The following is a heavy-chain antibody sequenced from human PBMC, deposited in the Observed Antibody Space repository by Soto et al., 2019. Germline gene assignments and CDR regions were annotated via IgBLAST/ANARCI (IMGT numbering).Heavy chain of an antibody. V-gene: IGHV3-21*01. CDR3: ARDSGSCSRPRCYEEYWYFDP. CDR2: ISSSSSYI. Sequence: EVQLVESGGGLVKPGGSLRLSCAASGFTFSSYSMNWVRQAPGKGLEWVSSISSSSSYIYYADSVKGRVTITRDNAKNSQYLQRNTLRAADTAVYYCARDSGSCSRPRCYEEYWYFDPWGRGTLVTVSS. D-gene: IGHD2-2*01. J-gene: IGHJ2*01. CDR1: GFTFSSYS.